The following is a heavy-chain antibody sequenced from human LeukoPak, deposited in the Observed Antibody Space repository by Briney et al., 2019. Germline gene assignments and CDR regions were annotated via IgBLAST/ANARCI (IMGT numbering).Heavy chain of an antibody. Sequence: GGSLRLSCAASGFIFDDYGMSWVRQVPGKGLEWVSGINWNGGSTYYADSVKGRFTISRDNAKNSFYLQMNSLRAEDTALYYCARANGSSWLSDYWGQGTLVTVSS. J-gene: IGHJ4*02. D-gene: IGHD6-13*01. CDR2: INWNGGST. CDR1: GFIFDDYG. V-gene: IGHV3-20*04. CDR3: ARANGSSWLSDY.